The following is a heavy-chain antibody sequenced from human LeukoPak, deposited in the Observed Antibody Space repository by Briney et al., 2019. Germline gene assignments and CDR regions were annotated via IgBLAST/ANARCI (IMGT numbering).Heavy chain of an antibody. D-gene: IGHD6-6*01. CDR2: IYYSGST. J-gene: IGHJ4*02. V-gene: IGHV4-31*03. CDR3: AREDRSSSRYFDY. CDR1: GGSISSGGYY. Sequence: KSSETLSLACTVSGGSISSGGYYWSWIRQHPGKGLEWIAYIYYSGSTYYNPSLKSRVTISVDTSKNQFSLKLSSVTAADTAVYYCAREDRSSSRYFDYWGEGTLVTVSS.